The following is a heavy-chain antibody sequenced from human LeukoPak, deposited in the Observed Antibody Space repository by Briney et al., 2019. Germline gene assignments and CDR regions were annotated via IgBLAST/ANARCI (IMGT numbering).Heavy chain of an antibody. CDR1: GYTFTSYG. Sequence: ASVKVSCKASGYTFTSYGISWVRQAPGQGLEWMGWINPNSGGTNYAQKLQGRVTMTTDTSTSTAYMELRSLRSDDTAVYYCATFGEFLPPLWGQGTLVTVSS. D-gene: IGHD3-10*01. V-gene: IGHV1-18*01. CDR3: ATFGEFLPPL. CDR2: INPNSGGT. J-gene: IGHJ4*02.